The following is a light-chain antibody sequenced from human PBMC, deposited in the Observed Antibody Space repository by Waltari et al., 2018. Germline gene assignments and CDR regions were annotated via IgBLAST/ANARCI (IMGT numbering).Light chain of an antibody. CDR1: QSVSSN. CDR2: GAS. V-gene: IGKV3-15*01. J-gene: IGKJ1*01. CDR3: QQYNNWPPSWT. Sequence: EIAMTQSPATLSVSPGERATLSCRASQSVSSNLAWYQQKPGQAPRLLIYGASTRATGIPARFSGSGSGTDFTLTISSLQSEDFAVYYCQQYNNWPPSWTFGQGTKVEIK.